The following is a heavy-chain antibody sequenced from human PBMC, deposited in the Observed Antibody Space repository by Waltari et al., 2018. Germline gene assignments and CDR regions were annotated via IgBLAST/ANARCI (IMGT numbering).Heavy chain of an antibody. CDR3: ANTKTTSDAFDI. V-gene: IGHV3-30*02. Sequence: QVQLVESGGGVVQPGGSRRLSCAASGFTFGSSGMHWVRQAPGKGLEWLAFIRYDGINKYYADSVKGRFTISRDNSKNTLYLQMKSLRADDTAVYYCANTKTTSDAFDIWGQGTVVTVSS. CDR1: GFTFGSSG. J-gene: IGHJ3*02. CDR2: IRYDGINK. D-gene: IGHD2-8*01.